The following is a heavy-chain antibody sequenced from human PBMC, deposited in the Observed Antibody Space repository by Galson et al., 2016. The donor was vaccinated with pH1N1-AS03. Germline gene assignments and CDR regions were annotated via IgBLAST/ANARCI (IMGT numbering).Heavy chain of an antibody. CDR3: ARTNWFYY. V-gene: IGHV3-7*01. J-gene: IGHJ4*02. D-gene: IGHD7-27*01. CDR2: IKGDGSEK. CDR1: GFTFTGYW. Sequence: SLRLSCAASGFTFTGYWMSWVRQAPGKGLEWVANIKGDGSEKVYVDSVKGRFTISRDNAKNSLYLQMDSLRAEDTAVYYCARTNWFYYWGQGTLVAVSS.